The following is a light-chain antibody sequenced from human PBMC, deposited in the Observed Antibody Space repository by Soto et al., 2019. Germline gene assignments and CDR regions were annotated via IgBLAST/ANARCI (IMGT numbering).Light chain of an antibody. V-gene: IGKV3-20*01. CDR3: QQYGSSPQT. J-gene: IGKJ2*01. Sequence: IVMTQSPATLSVSPGERATLSCRASQSVTNSYLAWYQQKPGQAPRLLMYGASTRATGIPDRFSGSGSGTDFTLTISRLEPEDFAVYYCQQYGSSPQTFGQGTKLEIK. CDR2: GAS. CDR1: QSVTNSY.